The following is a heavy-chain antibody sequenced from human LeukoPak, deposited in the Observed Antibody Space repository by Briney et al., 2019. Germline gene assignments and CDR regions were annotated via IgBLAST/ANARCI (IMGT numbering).Heavy chain of an antibody. Sequence: SGTLSLTCTGSGGSISSSSYYWGWIRQPPGKGLEWIGSIYYSGSTYYNPSLKSRVTISVATSKNQFSLKLSSVTAADTAVYYCARHGSGSYYNPPDYWGQGTLVTVSS. CDR1: GGSISSSSYY. V-gene: IGHV4-39*01. CDR2: IYYSGST. J-gene: IGHJ4*02. D-gene: IGHD3-10*01. CDR3: ARHGSGSYYNPPDY.